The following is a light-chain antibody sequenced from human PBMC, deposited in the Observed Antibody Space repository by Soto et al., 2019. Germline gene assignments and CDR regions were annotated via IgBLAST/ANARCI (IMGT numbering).Light chain of an antibody. CDR1: QSVSSSY. Sequence: EIVLTQAPGTLSLSPGERATLSCRASQSVSSSYLAWYQQKPGQAPRLLIYGASSRATGIPDRFSGSGSGTDFTLTISRLEPEAFAVYYCHLYGISPHFGQGTLLE. V-gene: IGKV3-20*01. CDR3: HLYGISPH. CDR2: GAS. J-gene: IGKJ5*01.